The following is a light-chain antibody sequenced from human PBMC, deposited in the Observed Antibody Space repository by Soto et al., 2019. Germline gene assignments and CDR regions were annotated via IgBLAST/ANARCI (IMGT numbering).Light chain of an antibody. V-gene: IGKV3-15*01. CDR3: QQYSKWPPLT. Sequence: EIVMTQSPATLSLSPGERATLCYCASQSVGSNLAWYQQKPGQAPRLLMYGASTRATGIPARFSGSGSGTEFTLTISSLQSEDFALYYCQQYSKWPPLTFGGGTKVDI. CDR2: GAS. J-gene: IGKJ4*01. CDR1: QSVGSN.